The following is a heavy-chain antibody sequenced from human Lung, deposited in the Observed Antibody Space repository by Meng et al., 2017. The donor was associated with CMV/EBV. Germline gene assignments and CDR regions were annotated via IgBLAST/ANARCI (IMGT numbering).Heavy chain of an antibody. CDR3: AKDIFPATVTTSFLAY. J-gene: IGHJ4*02. Sequence: SCAASGFTFDDYAMHWVRQAPGKGLEWVSGISWNSGSIGYADSVKGRFTISRDNAKNSLYLQMNSLRAEDTALYYCAKDIFPATVTTSFLAYWGQGTLVTVSS. V-gene: IGHV3-9*01. CDR1: GFTFDDYA. D-gene: IGHD4-17*01. CDR2: ISWNSGSI.